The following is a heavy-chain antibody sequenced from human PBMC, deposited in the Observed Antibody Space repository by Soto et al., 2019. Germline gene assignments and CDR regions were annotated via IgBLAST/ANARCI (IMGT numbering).Heavy chain of an antibody. CDR2: SRNKPNSYTT. D-gene: IGHD4-4*01. CDR1: GFTFSDHY. V-gene: IGHV3-72*01. Sequence: ESGGGLVQPGGSLRLSCAASGFTFSDHYMDWVRQAPGRGLEWVGRSRNKPNSYTTTYAASVEGRFTISRDESMNSVFLQMNSLKTEDTAVYYCGVYSNYYYYGIDVWGQGTTVTVS. CDR3: GVYSNYYYYGIDV. J-gene: IGHJ6*02.